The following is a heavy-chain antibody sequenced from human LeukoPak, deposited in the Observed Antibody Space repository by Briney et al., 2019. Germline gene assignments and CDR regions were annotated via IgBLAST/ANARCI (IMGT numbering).Heavy chain of an antibody. D-gene: IGHD3-3*01. V-gene: IGHV1-24*01. CDR2: FDPEDGET. J-gene: IGHJ6*02. CDR3: ARDNFWSGYYANYYYYYGMDV. Sequence: ASVKVSCKVSGYTLTELSMHWVRQAPGKGLEWMGGFDPEDGETIYAQKFQGRVTMTEDTSTDTAYMELSSLRSEDTAVYYCARDNFWSGYYANYYYYYGMDVWGQGTTVTVSS. CDR1: GYTLTELS.